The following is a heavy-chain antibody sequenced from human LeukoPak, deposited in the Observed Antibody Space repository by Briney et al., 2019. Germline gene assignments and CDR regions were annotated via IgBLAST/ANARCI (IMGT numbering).Heavy chain of an antibody. V-gene: IGHV4-59*08. Sequence: PSETLSLTCTVSDGSISSYYWSWIRQPPGKGLEWIGYIYYSGSTNYNPSLKSRVTISVDTSKNQFSLKLSSVTTADTAVYYCARQVLANYYYYMDVWGKGTTVTVSS. CDR2: IYYSGST. J-gene: IGHJ6*03. CDR1: DGSISSYY. CDR3: ARQVLANYYYYMDV.